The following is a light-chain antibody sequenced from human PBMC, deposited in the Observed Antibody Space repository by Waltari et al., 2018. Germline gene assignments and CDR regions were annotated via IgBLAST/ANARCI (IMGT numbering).Light chain of an antibody. Sequence: DIQMTQSPSSLSASVGDRVTITCRASQSISSHLNWYQQKPGKAPRLLIYLTSNLQSGVPSRFSGSGSGTDFFLTISSLQPEDFATYYCQHHHIYPFTFGPGTKVDIK. CDR3: QHHHIYPFT. J-gene: IGKJ3*01. CDR1: QSISSH. CDR2: LTS. V-gene: IGKV1-39*01.